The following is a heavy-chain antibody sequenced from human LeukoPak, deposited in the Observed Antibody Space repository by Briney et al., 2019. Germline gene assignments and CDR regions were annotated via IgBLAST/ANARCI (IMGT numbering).Heavy chain of an antibody. CDR1: GGSISSYY. D-gene: IGHD1-26*01. Sequence: SETLSLTCTVSGGSISSYYWSWIRQPAGKGLEWIGRIYTSGSTNYNPSLKSRVTMSVDTSKNQFSLKLSSVTAADTAVYYCARDRIVGATDAFDIWGQGTMVTVSS. J-gene: IGHJ3*02. V-gene: IGHV4-4*07. CDR3: ARDRIVGATDAFDI. CDR2: IYTSGST.